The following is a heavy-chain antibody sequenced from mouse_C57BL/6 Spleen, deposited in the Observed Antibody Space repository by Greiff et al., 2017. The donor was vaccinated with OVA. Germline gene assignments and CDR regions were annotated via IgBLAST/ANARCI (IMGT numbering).Heavy chain of an antibody. CDR2: INPNNGGT. D-gene: IGHD1-1*01. V-gene: IGHV1-18*01. Sequence: EVQLQQSGPELVKPGASVKIPCKASGYTFTDYNMDWVKQSHGKSLEWIGDINPNNGGTIYNQKFKGKATLTVDKSSSTAYMELRSLTSEDTAVYYCARSPHYYGSSYYAMDYWGQGTSVTVSS. CDR3: ARSPHYYGSSYYAMDY. CDR1: GYTFTDYN. J-gene: IGHJ4*01.